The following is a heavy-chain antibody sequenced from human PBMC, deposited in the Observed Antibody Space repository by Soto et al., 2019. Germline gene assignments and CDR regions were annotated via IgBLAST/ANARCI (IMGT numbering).Heavy chain of an antibody. D-gene: IGHD5-12*01. CDR2: IYYSGST. Sequence: QVQLQESGPGLVKPSETLSLTCTVSGGSISSYYWSWIRQPPGKGLEWIGYIYYSGSTNYNPSLKSRVTISVDTSKNQFSLKLSSVTAADTAVYYCARGRHSGYDYDLDYFDYWGQGTLVTVSS. J-gene: IGHJ4*02. CDR1: GGSISSYY. V-gene: IGHV4-59*01. CDR3: ARGRHSGYDYDLDYFDY.